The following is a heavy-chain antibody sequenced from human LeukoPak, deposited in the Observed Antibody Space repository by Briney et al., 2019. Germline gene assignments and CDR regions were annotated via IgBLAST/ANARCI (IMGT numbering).Heavy chain of an antibody. CDR3: ASRYCSGGSCYLTFDY. J-gene: IGHJ4*02. Sequence: PWASVKVSCKASGDTFSSYAISWVRQAPGQGLEWMGGIIPIFGTANYAQKFQGRVTITADESTSTAYMELSSLRSEDTAVYYCASRYCSGGSCYLTFDYWGQGTLVTVSS. CDR2: IIPIFGTA. D-gene: IGHD2-15*01. CDR1: GDTFSSYA. V-gene: IGHV1-69*13.